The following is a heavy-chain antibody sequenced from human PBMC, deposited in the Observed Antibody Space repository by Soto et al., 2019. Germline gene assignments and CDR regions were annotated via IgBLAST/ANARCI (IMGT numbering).Heavy chain of an antibody. D-gene: IGHD5-12*01. Sequence: QVQLVQSGAEVKKPGSSVKVSCKASGGTFSSYTISWVRQAPGQGLEWMGRIIPILGIANYAQKFQGRVTITADKSTSTAYMELSSLRSEDTAVYYCEREENGYSGPNLLDYWGQGTLVTVSS. CDR3: EREENGYSGPNLLDY. CDR1: GGTFSSYT. J-gene: IGHJ4*02. V-gene: IGHV1-69*08. CDR2: IIPILGIA.